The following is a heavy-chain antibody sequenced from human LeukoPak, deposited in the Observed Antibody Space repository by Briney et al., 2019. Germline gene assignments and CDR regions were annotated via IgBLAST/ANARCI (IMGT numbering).Heavy chain of an antibody. V-gene: IGHV3-48*03. CDR3: ARDKTPYCGRDCYAFDV. Sequence: GGSLRLSCAASGLTFISYEMNWVRQAPGKGLEWVLYITRSSSTIYYADSVKGRFTISRDNDKHLLYLQMNSLRVEDTALYYCARDKTPYCGRDCYAFDVWGQGTMVTVSS. CDR2: ITRSSSTI. D-gene: IGHD2-21*02. J-gene: IGHJ3*01. CDR1: GLTFISYE.